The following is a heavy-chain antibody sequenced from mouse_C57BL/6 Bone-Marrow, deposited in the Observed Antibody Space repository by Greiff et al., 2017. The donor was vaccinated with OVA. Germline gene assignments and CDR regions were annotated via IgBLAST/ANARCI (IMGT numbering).Heavy chain of an antibody. CDR3: ARPGYDGPAYYAMDY. CDR1: GYPFIGYG. D-gene: IGHD2-2*01. V-gene: IGHV1-7*01. Sequence: QVQLQQSGAELAKPGASVKLSCKASGYPFIGYGIPWLNQRPGQGREWIGYINPSSGYTKYNQKFKDKATLTADKPSSTAYMQLSSLTYEDSAVYYCARPGYDGPAYYAMDYWGQGTSVTVSS. J-gene: IGHJ4*01. CDR2: INPSSGYT.